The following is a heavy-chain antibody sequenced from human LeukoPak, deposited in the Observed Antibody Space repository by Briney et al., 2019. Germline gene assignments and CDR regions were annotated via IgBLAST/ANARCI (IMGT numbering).Heavy chain of an antibody. Sequence: SETLSLTCTVSGGSISSYYWSWIRQPPGKGLEWIGYIYTSGSTNYNPSLKSRVTISVDTSKNQFSLKLSSVTAADTAVYYCARRRGRCSSTSCYNYFDYWGQGTLVTVSS. D-gene: IGHD2-2*02. CDR2: IYTSGST. CDR3: ARRRGRCSSTSCYNYFDY. V-gene: IGHV4-4*09. J-gene: IGHJ4*02. CDR1: GGSISSYY.